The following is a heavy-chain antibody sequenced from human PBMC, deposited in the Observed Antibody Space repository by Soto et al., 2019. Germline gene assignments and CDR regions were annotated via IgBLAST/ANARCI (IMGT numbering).Heavy chain of an antibody. D-gene: IGHD4-17*01. CDR2: ISASGGSK. CDR3: TKRNGDYDYPDY. V-gene: IGHV3-23*01. Sequence: EVQLLESGGGLVQPGGSPRLACAASGFTFSSYAMDWVRQAPGKGLEWVSGISASGGSKFHADSVTGRFIISRDNSENTLYQQMNNLRADDTAEYYCTKRNGDYDYPDYRAQGTLVTVSS. CDR1: GFTFSSYA. J-gene: IGHJ4*02.